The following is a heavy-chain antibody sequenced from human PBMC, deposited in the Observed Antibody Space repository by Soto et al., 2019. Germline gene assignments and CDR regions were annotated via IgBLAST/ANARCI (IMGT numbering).Heavy chain of an antibody. V-gene: IGHV1-69*13. CDR3: ARESLSGNTYYYDSSGPGPYYYYGMDV. J-gene: IGHJ6*02. CDR1: GYTFTSYD. Sequence: ASVKVSCKASGYTFTSYDINWVRQATGRGLEWMGGIIPIFGTANYAQKFQGRVTITADESTSTAYMELSSLRSEDTAVYYCARESLSGNTYYYDSSGPGPYYYYGMDVWGQGTTVTVSS. CDR2: IIPIFGTA. D-gene: IGHD3-22*01.